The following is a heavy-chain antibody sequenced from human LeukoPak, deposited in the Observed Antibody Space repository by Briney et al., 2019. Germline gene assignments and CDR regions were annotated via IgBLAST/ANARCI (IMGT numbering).Heavy chain of an antibody. CDR3: ARGTSRYYYYGMDV. D-gene: IGHD3-9*01. CDR1: GFTFSSYW. Sequence: GGSLRLSCAASGFTFSSYWMHWVRQAPGKGLVWVSRINSDGSSTSYADSVKGRFTISRDNAKNTLYLQMNSLRAEDTALYHCARGTSRYYYYGMDVWGQGITVTVSS. J-gene: IGHJ6*02. V-gene: IGHV3-74*01. CDR2: INSDGSST.